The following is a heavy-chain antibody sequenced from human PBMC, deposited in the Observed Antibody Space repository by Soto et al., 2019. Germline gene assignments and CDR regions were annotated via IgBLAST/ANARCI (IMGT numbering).Heavy chain of an antibody. J-gene: IGHJ6*02. D-gene: IGHD1-1*01. CDR3: ARDMRVQLEPRKGHYGMDV. V-gene: IGHV1-2*02. Sequence: GASVKVSCKASGYTFTGYYMHWVRQAPGQGLEWMGWINPNSGGTNYAQKFQGRVTMTRDTSISTAYMELSRLRSDDTAVYYCARDMRVQLEPRKGHYGMDVWGQGTTVTVSS. CDR1: GYTFTGYY. CDR2: INPNSGGT.